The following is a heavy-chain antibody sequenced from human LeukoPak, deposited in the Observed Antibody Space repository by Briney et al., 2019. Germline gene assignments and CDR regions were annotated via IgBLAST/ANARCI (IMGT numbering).Heavy chain of an antibody. J-gene: IGHJ4*02. CDR2: IKQDGSEK. D-gene: IGHD2-15*01. V-gene: IGHV3-7*01. CDR1: GFTFSSYW. CDR3: ARDYRGYRAPYYFDY. Sequence: PGGSLRLSCAASGFTFSSYWMSWVRQAPGKGLEWVANIKQDGSEKYYVDSVKGRFTISRDIAKNSLYLQMNSLRAEDTAVYYCARDYRGYRAPYYFDYWGQGTLVTVSS.